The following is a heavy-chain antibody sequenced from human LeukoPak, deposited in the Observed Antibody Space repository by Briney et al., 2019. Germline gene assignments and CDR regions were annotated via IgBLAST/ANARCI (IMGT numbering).Heavy chain of an antibody. CDR2: LYHSGST. Sequence: AETLSLTCTVSGYSISSGYYRGWIRQPPGKGLEWIGSLYHSGSTYYNPSLKSRVPISVDTSKNQFSLKLSSVTAADTAVYYCARAGGGGAFDIWGQGTMVTVSS. CDR1: GYSISSGYY. CDR3: ARAGGGGAFDI. V-gene: IGHV4-38-2*02. D-gene: IGHD4-23*01. J-gene: IGHJ3*02.